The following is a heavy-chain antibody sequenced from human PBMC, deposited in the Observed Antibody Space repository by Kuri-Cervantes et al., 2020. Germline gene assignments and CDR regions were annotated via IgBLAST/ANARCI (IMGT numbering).Heavy chain of an antibody. CDR1: GFTFSNYE. CDR2: ISSTGSTL. D-gene: IGHD1-14*01. CDR3: VRNRVHGESVWFDP. J-gene: IGHJ5*02. V-gene: IGHV3-48*03. Sequence: GESLKISCAASGFTFSNYEMNWVRQAPGKGLEWVSYISSTGSTLYYADSVKGRFTMSRDNAKNTVSLQMNSLRAEDTAIYYCVRNRVHGESVWFDPWGQGTTVTVSS.